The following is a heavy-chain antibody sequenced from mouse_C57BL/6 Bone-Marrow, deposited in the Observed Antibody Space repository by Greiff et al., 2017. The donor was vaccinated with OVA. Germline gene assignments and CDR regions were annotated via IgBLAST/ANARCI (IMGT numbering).Heavy chain of an antibody. J-gene: IGHJ1*03. V-gene: IGHV10-3*01. CDR2: IRSKSSNYAT. CDR1: GFTFNTYA. CDR3: VRTLLYGSDWYFDV. D-gene: IGHD1-1*01. Sequence: EVKVEESGGGLVQPKGSLKLSCAASGFTFNTYAMHWVRQAPGKGLEWVARIRSKSSNYATYYADSVKDRFTISRDDSQSMLYLQMNNLKTEDTAMYYCVRTLLYGSDWYFDVWGTGTTVTVSS.